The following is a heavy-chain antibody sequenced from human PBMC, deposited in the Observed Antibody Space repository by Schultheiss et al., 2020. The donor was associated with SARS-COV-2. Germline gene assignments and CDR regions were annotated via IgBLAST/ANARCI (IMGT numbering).Heavy chain of an antibody. CDR3: ARGPDSNGDRYFYFGMDV. D-gene: IGHD3-22*01. CDR2: IIPIFGTA. V-gene: IGHV1-69*01. CDR1: GGTFSSYA. Sequence: GGSLRLSCKASGGTFSSYAISWVRQAPGQRLEWMGGIIPIFGTANYAQKFQGRVTITADESTSTAYMELSSLTSDDTAVYYCARGPDSNGDRYFYFGMDVWGQGTTVTVSS. J-gene: IGHJ6*02.